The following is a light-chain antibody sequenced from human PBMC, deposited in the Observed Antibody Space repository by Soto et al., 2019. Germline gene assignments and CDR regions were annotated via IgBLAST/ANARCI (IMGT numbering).Light chain of an antibody. J-gene: IGKJ4*01. CDR1: QSVSSN. CDR2: GAS. V-gene: IGKV3-15*01. CDR3: QQRINWPLT. Sequence: EIVMTQSPATLSVSPGERATLSCRASQSVSSNLAWYQQKPGQAPRLLIYGASARATGIPARFSGSGSGTDFTLTISSLEPEDFAVYYCQQRINWPLTFGGGTKVDIK.